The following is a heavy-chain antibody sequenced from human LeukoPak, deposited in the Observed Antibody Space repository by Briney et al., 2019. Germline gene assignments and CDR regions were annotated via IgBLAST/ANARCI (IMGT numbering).Heavy chain of an antibody. V-gene: IGHV4-59*01. CDR3: ARAAPSWRDAFDI. CDR1: GGSIRSYY. Sequence: PSETLSLTCTVSGGSIRSYYWSWIRQPPGKGLEWIGYIYYSGSTNYNPSLKSRVTISVDTSKNQFSLKLSSVTAADTAVYYCARAAPSWRDAFDIWGQGTMLTVSS. CDR2: IYYSGST. J-gene: IGHJ3*02.